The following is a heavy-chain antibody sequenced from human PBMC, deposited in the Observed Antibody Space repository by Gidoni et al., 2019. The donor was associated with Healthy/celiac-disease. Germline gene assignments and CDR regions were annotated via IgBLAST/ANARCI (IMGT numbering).Heavy chain of an antibody. CDR2: IGTAGDP. D-gene: IGHD3-3*01. V-gene: IGHV3-13*05. CDR3: ARAATVGDFWSGYYTSDAFDI. CDR1: GFTFSSYD. Sequence: LSCAASGFTFSSYDMHWVRQATGKGLEWVSAIGTAGDPYYPGSVKGRFTISRENAKNSLYLQMNSLRAGDTAVYYCARAATVGDFWSGYYTSDAFDIWGQGTMVTVSS. J-gene: IGHJ3*02.